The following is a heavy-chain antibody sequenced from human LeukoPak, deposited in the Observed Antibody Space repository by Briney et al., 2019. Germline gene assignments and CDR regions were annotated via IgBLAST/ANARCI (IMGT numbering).Heavy chain of an antibody. CDR3: AKDYRGSGEVGETGPLDY. J-gene: IGHJ4*02. Sequence: GGSLRLSCTVSGLTFSNYAMSWVRQAPAKGLEWVAGIDQSGGYIHYADSVKGRFTISRDNSKNTLHLQMSSLRAEDTAVYYCAKDYRGSGEVGETGPLDYWGQGTLVTVSS. V-gene: IGHV3-23*01. CDR1: GLTFSNYA. D-gene: IGHD1-14*01. CDR2: IDQSGGYI.